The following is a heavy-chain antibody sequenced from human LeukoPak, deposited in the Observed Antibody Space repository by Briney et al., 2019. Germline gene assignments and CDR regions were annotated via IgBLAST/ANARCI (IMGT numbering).Heavy chain of an antibody. J-gene: IGHJ4*02. CDR2: VGNSGTTK. CDR3: TKTLYYSDTSGYAY. D-gene: IGHD3-22*01. CDR1: GFTFSSFE. Sequence: GGSLRLSCAASGFTFSSFEMNWVRQAPGKGLERVSYVGNSGTTKYYADSVKGRFTISRDNAKNSLYLQMNSLRAEDTAVYYCTKTLYYSDTSGYAYWGQGTLVTVSS. V-gene: IGHV3-48*03.